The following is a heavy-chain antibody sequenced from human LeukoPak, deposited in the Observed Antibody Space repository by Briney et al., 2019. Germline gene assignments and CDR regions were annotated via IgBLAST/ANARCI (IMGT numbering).Heavy chain of an antibody. Sequence: PSETLSLTCTFSGGSISSGGYYWSWIRQHPGKGLEWIGYIYYSGSTYYKPSLKSRVTISVDTSKNQFSLKLSSVTAADTAVYSCARVERTARDFDYWGQGTLVTVSS. J-gene: IGHJ4*02. D-gene: IGHD6-6*01. CDR3: ARVERTARDFDY. V-gene: IGHV4-31*03. CDR2: IYYSGST. CDR1: GGSISSGGYY.